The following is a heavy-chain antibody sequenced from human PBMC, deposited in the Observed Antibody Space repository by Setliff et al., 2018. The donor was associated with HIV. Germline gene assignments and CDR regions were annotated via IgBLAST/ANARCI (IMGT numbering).Heavy chain of an antibody. CDR1: GDSISSRDHY. CDR2: VHYSGSL. J-gene: IGHJ6*03. D-gene: IGHD6-19*01. CDR3: ARGKWLVQNFYSYYMDV. Sequence: SETLSLTCAVSGDSISSRDHYWGFIRQHPGRGLEWIGYVHYSGSLYYNPSLKSRVTISVDTSKNQFSLKLSSVTAADTAVYYCARGKWLVQNFYSYYMDVWGKGTTVTVSS. V-gene: IGHV4-31*11.